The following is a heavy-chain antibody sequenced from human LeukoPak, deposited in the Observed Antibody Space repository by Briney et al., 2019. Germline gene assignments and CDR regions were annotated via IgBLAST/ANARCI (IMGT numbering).Heavy chain of an antibody. V-gene: IGHV3-30*04. CDR3: ARDQHAAAGRGTLYYFDY. CDR1: GFTFTSYA. Sequence: GGSLRLSCVATGFTFTSYAMHWVRQAPGKGPEWVAVISYDGTNKYYGDPVKRRFTISRDNSKNTLYLQMNSLRAEDTAVYYCARDQHAAAGRGTLYYFDYWGQGTLVTVSS. CDR2: ISYDGTNK. J-gene: IGHJ4*02. D-gene: IGHD6-13*01.